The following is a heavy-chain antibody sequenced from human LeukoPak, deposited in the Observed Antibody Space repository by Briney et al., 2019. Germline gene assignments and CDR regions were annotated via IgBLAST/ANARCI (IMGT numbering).Heavy chain of an antibody. CDR3: AKDWGYTTMVSYYFDY. V-gene: IGHV3-33*06. CDR2: IWYDGNNK. J-gene: IGHJ4*02. D-gene: IGHD5-18*01. CDR1: GFTFSGYG. Sequence: GGSLRLSCAASGFTFSGYGMHWVRQAPDKGLEWVAVIWYDGNNKYYADSVKGRFTISRDNSKNTLYLQMNGLRVEDTAVYYCAKDWGYTTMVSYYFDYWGQGALVTVSS.